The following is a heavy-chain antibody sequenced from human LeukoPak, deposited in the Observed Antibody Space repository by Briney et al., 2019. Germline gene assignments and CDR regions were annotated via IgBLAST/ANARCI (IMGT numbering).Heavy chain of an antibody. CDR3: ARGGRALRVGLDY. D-gene: IGHD1-26*01. CDR1: GFTFSSYS. J-gene: IGHJ4*02. Sequence: GGSLRLSCAASGFTFSSYSMNWVRQAPGKGLEGVSSISSSRSYIYYADSVKGRFTISRDNAKNSLYLQMNSLRAEDTAVYYCARGGRALRVGLDYWGQGTLVTVSS. CDR2: ISSSRSYI. V-gene: IGHV3-21*01.